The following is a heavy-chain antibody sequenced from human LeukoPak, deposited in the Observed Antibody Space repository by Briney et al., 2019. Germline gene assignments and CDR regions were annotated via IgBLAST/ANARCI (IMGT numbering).Heavy chain of an antibody. CDR3: AKVWFGELFGAFDI. J-gene: IGHJ3*02. D-gene: IGHD3-10*01. CDR2: ISGSGSST. V-gene: IGHV3-23*01. CDR1: GFIFSSYA. Sequence: GGSLRLSCAASGFIFSSYAMTWVRQAPGKGLDWVSGISGSGSSTYYADSVKGRFTISRDNSKNTLYLQMNSLRAEDTAVYYCAKVWFGELFGAFDIWGQGTMVTVSS.